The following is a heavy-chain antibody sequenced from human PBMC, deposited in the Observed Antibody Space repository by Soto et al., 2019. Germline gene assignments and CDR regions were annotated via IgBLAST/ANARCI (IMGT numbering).Heavy chain of an antibody. CDR2: IKSKTDGGTT. CDR1: GFTFSNAW. J-gene: IGHJ4*02. D-gene: IGHD2-2*01. CDR3: TTLHYCSSTSCSEQWLQDY. V-gene: IGHV3-15*01. Sequence: GGSLRLSCAASGFTFSNAWMSWVRQAPGKGLEWVGRIKSKTDGGTTDYAAPVKGRFTISRDDSKNTLYLQMNSLKTEDTAVYYCTTLHYCSSTSCSEQWLQDYWGQGTLVTVSS.